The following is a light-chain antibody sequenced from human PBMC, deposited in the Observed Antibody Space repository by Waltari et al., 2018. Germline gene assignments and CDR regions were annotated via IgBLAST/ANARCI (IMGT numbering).Light chain of an antibody. J-gene: IGLJ3*02. V-gene: IGLV1-47*01. CDR1: RSNIGSNY. CDR2: RNE. CDR3: AAWDDSLREV. Sequence: QSVLTQPPSASGTPGQRVTISCSGSRSNIGSNYVYWYQQLPGTAPKLLIYRNEQRPSGVPDRFSGSKSGTSASLAISGLRSEDEANYYCAAWDDSLREVFGGGTRLTVL.